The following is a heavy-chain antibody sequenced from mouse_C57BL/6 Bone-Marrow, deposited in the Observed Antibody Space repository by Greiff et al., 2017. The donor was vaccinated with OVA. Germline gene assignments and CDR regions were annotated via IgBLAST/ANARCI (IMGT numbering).Heavy chain of an antibody. CDR1: AYEFPSHD. Sequence: EVKVVESGGGLVQPGESLKLSCESNAYEFPSHDMSWVRKTPEKRLELVAAINSDGGSTYYPDTMERRFIISRDNTKKTLYLQMSRLSSEDTALYYCARHIYYYCADYWCQGTTLTVSS. J-gene: IGHJ2*01. CDR2: INSDGGST. CDR3: ARHIYYYCADY. V-gene: IGHV5-2*01. D-gene: IGHD1-1*01.